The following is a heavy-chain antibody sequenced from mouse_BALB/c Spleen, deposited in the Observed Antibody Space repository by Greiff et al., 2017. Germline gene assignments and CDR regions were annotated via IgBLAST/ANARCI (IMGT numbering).Heavy chain of an antibody. V-gene: IGHV10-1*02. CDR3: VRHGLTGTYAMDY. CDR2: IRSKSNNYAT. D-gene: IGHD4-1*01. Sequence: EVILVESGGGLVQPKGSLKLSCAASGFTFNTYAMNWVRQAPGKGLEWVARIRSKSNNYATYYADSVKDRFTISRDDSQSMLYLQMNNLKTEDTAMYYCVRHGLTGTYAMDYWGQGTSVTVSS. CDR1: GFTFNTYA. J-gene: IGHJ4*01.